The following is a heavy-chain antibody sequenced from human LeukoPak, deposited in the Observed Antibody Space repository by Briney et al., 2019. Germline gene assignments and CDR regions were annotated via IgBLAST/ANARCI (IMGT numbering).Heavy chain of an antibody. V-gene: IGHV4-39*07. CDR2: MYYSGRT. Sequence: PSETLSLTCTVSGASISSSSYYWVWIRQPPGKGLEWIGSMYYSGRTYYNPSLKSRVTISVDTSKNQFSLKLSSVTAADTAVYYCARVYNTYYYDSSGYGLRSGAFDIWGQGTMVTVSS. CDR1: GASISSSSYY. CDR3: ARVYNTYYYDSSGYGLRSGAFDI. J-gene: IGHJ3*02. D-gene: IGHD3-22*01.